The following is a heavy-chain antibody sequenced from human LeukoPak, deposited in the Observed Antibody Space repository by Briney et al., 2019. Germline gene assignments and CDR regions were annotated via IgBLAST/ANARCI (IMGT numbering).Heavy chain of an antibody. Sequence: GESLKISCKGSGYSFTDYWFGWVRQMPGKGLEWMGIIYPGDSDTRYSPSFQGQVTMSADKSISTAYLQWSSLKASDSAMYYCARPRGSRTMGAFDIWGQGTIVTVSS. V-gene: IGHV5-51*01. J-gene: IGHJ3*02. D-gene: IGHD4/OR15-4a*01. CDR3: ARPRGSRTMGAFDI. CDR1: GYSFTDYW. CDR2: IYPGDSDT.